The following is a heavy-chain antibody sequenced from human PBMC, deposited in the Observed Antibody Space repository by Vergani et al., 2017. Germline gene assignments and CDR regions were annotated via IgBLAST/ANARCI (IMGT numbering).Heavy chain of an antibody. Sequence: QVRLQESGPGLVKPSQTLSLTCTVSGGSISSGNYFWNWIRQPAGKGLEWIGRIYTYGSTTYNPSFKSRVTISLDTSKNQFSLRLSSVAATDTAVYYCAREPYNNPFDYWGQGTLVTVSS. D-gene: IGHD1-14*01. J-gene: IGHJ4*02. V-gene: IGHV4-61*02. CDR3: AREPYNNPFDY. CDR2: IYTYGST. CDR1: GGSISSGNYF.